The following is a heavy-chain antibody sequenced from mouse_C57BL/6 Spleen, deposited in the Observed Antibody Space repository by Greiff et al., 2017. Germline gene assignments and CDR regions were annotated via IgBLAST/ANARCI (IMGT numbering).Heavy chain of an antibody. CDR1: GFTFSDYG. D-gene: IGHD3-2*02. CDR2: ISSGSSTI. V-gene: IGHV5-17*01. Sequence: EVQVVESGGGLVKPGGSLKLSCAASGFTFSDYGMHWVRQAPEKGLEWVAYISSGSSTIYYADTVKGRFTISRDNAKNTLCLQMTSLRSEDTAMYYCAKTAQATGAMGYWGQGTSVTVSS. J-gene: IGHJ4*01. CDR3: AKTAQATGAMGY.